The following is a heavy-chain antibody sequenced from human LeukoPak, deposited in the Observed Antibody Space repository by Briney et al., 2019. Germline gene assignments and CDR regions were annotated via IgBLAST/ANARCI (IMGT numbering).Heavy chain of an antibody. V-gene: IGHV3-21*01. J-gene: IGHJ4*02. Sequence: GGSLRLSCAASGFTFSSYSMNWVRQAPGKGLEWVSSISSSGSYIYYADSVKGRFTISRDNAKNSLYLQMNSLRAEDTAVYYCAGDSRKQWLVFDYWGQGTLVTVSS. CDR3: AGDSRKQWLVFDY. CDR1: GFTFSSYS. D-gene: IGHD6-19*01. CDR2: ISSSGSYI.